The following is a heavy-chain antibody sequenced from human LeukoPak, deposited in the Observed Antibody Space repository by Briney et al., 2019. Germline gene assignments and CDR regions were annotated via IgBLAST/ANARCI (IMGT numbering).Heavy chain of an antibody. CDR3: ARGPTPGDYYFDY. Sequence: PGRSLRLSCAASGFTFSSYGMHWVRQAPGKGLEWVAVIWYDGSNKYYADSVKGRFTISRDNSKNTLYLQMNSLRAEDTAVYYCARGPTPGDYYFDYWGQGTLVTVSS. D-gene: IGHD2-21*02. V-gene: IGHV3-33*01. CDR1: GFTFSSYG. CDR2: IWYDGSNK. J-gene: IGHJ4*02.